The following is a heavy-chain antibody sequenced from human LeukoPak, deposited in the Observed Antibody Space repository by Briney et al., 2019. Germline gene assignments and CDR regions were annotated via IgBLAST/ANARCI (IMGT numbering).Heavy chain of an antibody. J-gene: IGHJ6*04. CDR1: GYTFTGYY. V-gene: IGHV7-4-1*02. CDR2: INTNTGNP. D-gene: IGHD4-17*01. CDR3: ARTLTVPTNMDV. Sequence: ASVKVSCKASGYTFTGYYMNWVRQAPGQGLEWMGWINTNTGNPTYAHGFTGRFVFSLDNSVSTTYLQISSLKAEDTAVYYCARTLTVPTNMDVWGKGTTVTVSS.